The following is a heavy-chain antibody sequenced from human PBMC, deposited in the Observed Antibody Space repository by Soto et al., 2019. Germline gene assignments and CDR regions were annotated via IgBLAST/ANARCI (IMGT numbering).Heavy chain of an antibody. D-gene: IGHD6-19*01. Sequence: QVQLVQSGAEVKKPGASVKVSCKTSGYTFTSYDIHWVRQATGQGPEWMGWMNPYSGNTVYAQKFQGRIIMTRNTXXXXXXXXXXXXRXXDTXVYXXXXXXFGAVAGTWGQGTLVTVSS. J-gene: IGHJ5*02. CDR3: XXXXFGAVAGT. CDR1: GYTFTSYD. V-gene: IGHV1-8*01. CDR2: MNPYSGNT.